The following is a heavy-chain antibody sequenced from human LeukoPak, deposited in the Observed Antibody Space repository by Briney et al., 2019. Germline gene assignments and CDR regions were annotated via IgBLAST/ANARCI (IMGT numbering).Heavy chain of an antibody. CDR1: GFTVSSNY. Sequence: PGGSLRLSCAASGFTVSSNYMSWVRQAPGKGLEWVSVIYSGGSTYYADSVKGRFSRDNSKNTLYLQMNSLRAEDTAVYYCARGGAYYYGSGSITDHYLYFDYWGQGTLVTVSS. D-gene: IGHD3-10*01. CDR2: IYSGGST. CDR3: ARGGAYYYGSGSITDHYLYFDY. V-gene: IGHV3-53*05. J-gene: IGHJ4*02.